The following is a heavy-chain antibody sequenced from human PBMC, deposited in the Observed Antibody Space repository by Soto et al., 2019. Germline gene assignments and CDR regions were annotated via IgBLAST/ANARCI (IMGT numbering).Heavy chain of an antibody. J-gene: IGHJ6*03. D-gene: IGHD4-17*01. CDR3: ARGRTAENDYGDYDYYYYYMDV. CDR1: GVTGVSNC. V-gene: IGHV3-66*01. CDR2: IYSGGST. Sequence: WGSLRLPCAAAGVTGVSNCMSWVRQAPGKGLEWVSVIYSGGSTYYADSVKGRFTISRDNSKNTLYLQMNSLRAEDTAVYYCARGRTAENDYGDYDYYYYYMDVWGKGTTVTVSS.